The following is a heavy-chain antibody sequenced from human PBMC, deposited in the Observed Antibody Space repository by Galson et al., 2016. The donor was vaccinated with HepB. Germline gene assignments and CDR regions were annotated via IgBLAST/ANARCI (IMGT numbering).Heavy chain of an antibody. V-gene: IGHV1-18*01. J-gene: IGHJ4*02. D-gene: IGHD6-19*01. Sequence: SVKVSCKASDYTFTSYGLSWVRQAPGQGLEWMGWISAYNGNTNYAQKLQGRVTMTTDTSTGTAYMELRSLRSDDTAVYYCARDAGYSSGWTSWGWGQGTLVTVSS. CDR2: ISAYNGNT. CDR3: ARDAGYSSGWTSWG. CDR1: DYTFTSYG.